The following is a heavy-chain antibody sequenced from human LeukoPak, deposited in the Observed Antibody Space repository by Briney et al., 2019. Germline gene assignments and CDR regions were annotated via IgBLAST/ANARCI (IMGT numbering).Heavy chain of an antibody. J-gene: IGHJ4*02. Sequence: NPSETLSLTCTVSGGSISSSSYYWSWIRQPPGKGLEWIGEINHSGSTNYNPSLKSRVTISVDTSKNQFSLKLSSVTAADTAVYYCARYRGVWITIFGVAREGFDYWGQGTLVTVSS. D-gene: IGHD3-3*01. V-gene: IGHV4-39*07. CDR2: INHSGST. CDR3: ARYRGVWITIFGVAREGFDY. CDR1: GGSISSSSYY.